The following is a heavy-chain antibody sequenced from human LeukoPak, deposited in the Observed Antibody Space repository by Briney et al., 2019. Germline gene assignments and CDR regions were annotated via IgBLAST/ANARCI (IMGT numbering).Heavy chain of an antibody. V-gene: IGHV3-30*02. J-gene: IGHJ6*03. CDR1: GFTFSSYA. CDR3: ARAGDFSYYDFWSGAGGDYYYYMDV. D-gene: IGHD3-3*01. Sequence: GGSLRLSCAASGFTFSSYAMHWVRQAPGKGLEWVAFIHSDGSNKHYADSVKGRFTISRDNAKNSLYLQMDSLRAEDTAVYYCARAGDFSYYDFWSGAGGDYYYYMDVWGKGTTVTVSS. CDR2: IHSDGSNK.